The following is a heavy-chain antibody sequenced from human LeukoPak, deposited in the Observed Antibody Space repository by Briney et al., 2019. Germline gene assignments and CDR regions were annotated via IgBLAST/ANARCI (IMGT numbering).Heavy chain of an antibody. CDR2: ISGSGDNT. CDR3: ARRGWLINFDY. V-gene: IGHV3-23*01. CDR1: GFTFSNYA. D-gene: IGHD5-12*01. Sequence: GGSLRLSCAASGFTFSNYAMSWVRQSPGKGLEWVSIISGSGDNTHYADSVKGRFTISRDNSKNTLYLQMKTLRAEDTAIYYCARRGWLINFDYWGQGTLVTVSS. J-gene: IGHJ4*02.